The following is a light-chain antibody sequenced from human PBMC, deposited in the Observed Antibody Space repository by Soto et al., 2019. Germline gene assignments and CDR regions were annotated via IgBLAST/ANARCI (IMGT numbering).Light chain of an antibody. J-gene: IGKJ4*01. CDR2: GAS. V-gene: IGKV3-20*01. Sequence: EIVLTQSPGTLSLSPGERATLSCRASQSVSSSYLAWYQQKPGQAPRLLIYGASSRATGIPDRFSGSGSGTDFTLTISGLESEDFVVYYCHQYDSSPLTFGGGTKVEIK. CDR3: HQYDSSPLT. CDR1: QSVSSSY.